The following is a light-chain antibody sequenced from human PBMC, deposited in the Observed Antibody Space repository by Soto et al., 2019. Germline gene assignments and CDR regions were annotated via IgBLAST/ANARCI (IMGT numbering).Light chain of an antibody. V-gene: IGLV2-8*01. Sequence: QSVLTQPPSASGSPRQSVTISCTGTSNDVGGYNFVSWYQQHPGKAPKLMIFEVSKRPSGVPDRFSGSKSGSTASLTVSGLQAEDEADYYCSSYAGNNIYYVFGTGTKVTVL. CDR2: EVS. CDR1: SNDVGGYNF. CDR3: SSYAGNNIYYV. J-gene: IGLJ1*01.